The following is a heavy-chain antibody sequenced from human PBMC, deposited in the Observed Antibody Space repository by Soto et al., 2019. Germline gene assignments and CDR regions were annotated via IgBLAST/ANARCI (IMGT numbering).Heavy chain of an antibody. CDR2: INAGNGYT. V-gene: IGHV1-3*01. J-gene: IGHJ5*02. CDR3: AHIHTFNYDILTGSVQKVNWFDP. D-gene: IGHD3-9*01. Sequence: ASVKVSCKPSGYTFTTYAMHWVRQAPGQRLEWMRWINAGNGYTKYSHKFQGRLTITKDTSKNQVVLTMTNMDPVDTATYYCAHIHTFNYDILTGSVQKVNWFDPWGQGTLVTVSS. CDR1: GYTFTTYA.